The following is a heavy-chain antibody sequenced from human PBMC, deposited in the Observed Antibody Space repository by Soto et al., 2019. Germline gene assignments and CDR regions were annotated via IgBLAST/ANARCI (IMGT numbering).Heavy chain of an antibody. V-gene: IGHV1-69*06. CDR3: ARGAAGGRLGLVYYGMDV. CDR1: GGTFSSYA. J-gene: IGHJ6*02. CDR2: IIPIFGTA. D-gene: IGHD3-16*01. Sequence: SVKVSCKASGGTFSSYAISWVRQAPGQGLEWMGGIIPIFGTANYAQKFHGRVTITADKSTSTAYMELSSLRSEDTAVYYCARGAAGGRLGLVYYGMDVWGQGTTVTVSS.